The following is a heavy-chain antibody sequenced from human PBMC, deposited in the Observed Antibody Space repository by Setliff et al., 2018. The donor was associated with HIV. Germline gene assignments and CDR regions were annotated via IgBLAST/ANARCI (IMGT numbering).Heavy chain of an antibody. CDR1: GYIFTTFG. V-gene: IGHV1-18*01. D-gene: IGHD1-26*01. J-gene: IGHJ4*02. CDR3: ARAGATEPTHLDF. CDR2: ISGSNGNT. Sequence: ASVKVSCKASGYIFTTFGITWVRQAPGQGLEWMGWISGSNGNTNYAQELQGRVTVTTDTSTNTAYMVLRTLRSDDTAVYYCARAGATEPTHLDFWGQGTLVTVSS.